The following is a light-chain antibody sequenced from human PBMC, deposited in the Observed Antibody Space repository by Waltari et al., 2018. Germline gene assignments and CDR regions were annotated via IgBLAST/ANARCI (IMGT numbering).Light chain of an antibody. Sequence: QSALTQPASVSGSPGQSIPISCTGTSSDVGTYDYVFWYQQHPGKAPKLMIYDVTKRPSGIANRFSGSKSGNTASLTISGLQAEDEADYYCSSYTTSSTVYVFGTGTKVTVL. CDR2: DVT. CDR1: SSDVGTYDY. J-gene: IGLJ1*01. CDR3: SSYTTSSTVYV. V-gene: IGLV2-14*03.